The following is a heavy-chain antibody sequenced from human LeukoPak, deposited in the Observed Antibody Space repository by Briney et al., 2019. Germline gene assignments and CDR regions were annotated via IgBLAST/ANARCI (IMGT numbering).Heavy chain of an antibody. D-gene: IGHD6-19*01. CDR1: GGTFSSYA. Sequence: SVKVTCKASGGTFSSYAISWVRQAPGQGLEWMGRIIPILGIANYAQKFQGRVTITADKSTSTAYMELSSLRSEDTAVYYCARGVGSGWSDYWGQGTLVTVST. CDR3: ARGVGSGWSDY. J-gene: IGHJ4*02. V-gene: IGHV1-69*04. CDR2: IIPILGIA.